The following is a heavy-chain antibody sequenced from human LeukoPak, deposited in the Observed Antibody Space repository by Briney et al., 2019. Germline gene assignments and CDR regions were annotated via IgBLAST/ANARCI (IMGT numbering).Heavy chain of an antibody. D-gene: IGHD5-18*01. Sequence: GRSLRLSCAASGFTFDDYAMHWVRQAPGKGLEWVSGISWNSGSIGYADSVKGRFTISRDNAKNSLYLQMNSLRAEDTALYYCAKSGGYSYGGYDYRGQGTLVTVSS. CDR1: GFTFDDYA. V-gene: IGHV3-9*01. CDR2: ISWNSGSI. J-gene: IGHJ4*02. CDR3: AKSGGYSYGGYDY.